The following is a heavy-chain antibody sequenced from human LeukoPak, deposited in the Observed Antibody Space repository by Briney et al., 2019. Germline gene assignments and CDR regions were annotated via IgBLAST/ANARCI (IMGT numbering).Heavy chain of an antibody. CDR2: INPNSGGT. V-gene: IGHV1-2*02. D-gene: IGHD1-26*01. J-gene: IGHJ6*03. CDR1: GYTFTGYY. CDR3: ASGGTRASYYYYMDV. Sequence: ASVKVSCKASGYTFTGYYMHWVRQAPGQGLEWMGWINPNSGGTNYAQKFQGRVTMTRDTSTSTAYMELSRLRSDDTAVYYCASGGTRASYYYYMDVWGKGTTVTVSS.